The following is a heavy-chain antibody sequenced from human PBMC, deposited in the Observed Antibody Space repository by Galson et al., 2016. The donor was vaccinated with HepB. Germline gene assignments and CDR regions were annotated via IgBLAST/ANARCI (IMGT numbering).Heavy chain of an antibody. J-gene: IGHJ6*02. CDR1: GYSFTSYW. CDR2: IYPGDSDT. D-gene: IGHD3-3*01. CDR3: ARANKYDFWSGRYYYGMDV. V-gene: IGHV5-51*01. Sequence: QSGAEVKKPGESLKISCKGSGYSFTSYWIGWVRQMPGKGLEWMGIIYPGDSDTRYSPSFQGQVTISADKSISTAYLQWSSLKASDTAMYYRARANKYDFWSGRYYYGMDVWGQGTTVTVSS.